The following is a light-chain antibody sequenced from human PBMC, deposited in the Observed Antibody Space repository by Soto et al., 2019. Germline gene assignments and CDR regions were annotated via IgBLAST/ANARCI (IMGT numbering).Light chain of an antibody. CDR2: WAS. Sequence: DIVMTQSPESLAVSLGEMATINCKSSQNILYGSDNKNYLAWYQHKPGQPPKLLIYWASTRESGVPDRFSGSGSGTDFTLTISGLQAEDGAVYYCQQYYSTPYTFGQGTKLEIK. CDR1: QNILYGSDNKNY. V-gene: IGKV4-1*01. CDR3: QQYYSTPYT. J-gene: IGKJ2*01.